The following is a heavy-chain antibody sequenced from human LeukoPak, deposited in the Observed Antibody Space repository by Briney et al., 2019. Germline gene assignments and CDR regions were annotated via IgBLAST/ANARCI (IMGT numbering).Heavy chain of an antibody. CDR1: GYSFTSYW. D-gene: IGHD3-10*02. CDR2: IYPGDSDT. CDR3: ARHNRRILTDVYY. V-gene: IGHV5-51*01. Sequence: GESLKISCKGSGYSFTSYWIGWVRQMHGKCLKWMGIIYPGDSDTRYSPSFQGQVTFSADKSISTAYLQWSSLEASDTANYSAARHNRRILTDVYYWRQGSPVTVSS. J-gene: IGHJ4*02.